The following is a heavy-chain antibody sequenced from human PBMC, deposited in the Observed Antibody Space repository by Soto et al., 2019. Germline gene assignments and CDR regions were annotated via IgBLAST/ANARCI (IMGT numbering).Heavy chain of an antibody. Sequence: QVQLQESGPGLVKPSQTLSLTCTVSGGSISSGGYYWSWIRQHPGKGLEWIGYIYYSGSTYYNPSLKSRVTIXXDXSXXQFSLKLSSVTAADTAVYYCARSAGIVGATDYFDYWGQGTLVTVSS. CDR1: GGSISSGGYY. J-gene: IGHJ4*02. CDR3: ARSAGIVGATDYFDY. D-gene: IGHD1-26*01. CDR2: IYYSGST. V-gene: IGHV4-31*03.